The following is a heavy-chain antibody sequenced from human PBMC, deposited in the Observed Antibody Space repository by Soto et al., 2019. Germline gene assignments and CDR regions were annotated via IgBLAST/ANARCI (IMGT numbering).Heavy chain of an antibody. V-gene: IGHV3-33*01. CDR1: GFTFSTYT. J-gene: IGHJ3*02. D-gene: IGHD6-6*01. CDR3: AREGSSSADYAFDI. Sequence: PGGSLRLSCTASGFTFSTYTMHWVRQAPGKGLEWVAVIWYDGSNRYYVDSVRGRFTISRDNSKNTLYLQMNSLRAEDTAVYYCAREGSSSADYAFDIWGQGTMVTVSS. CDR2: IWYDGSNR.